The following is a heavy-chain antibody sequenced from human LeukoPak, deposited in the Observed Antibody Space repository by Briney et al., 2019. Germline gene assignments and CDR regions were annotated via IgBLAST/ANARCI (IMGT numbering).Heavy chain of an antibody. CDR2: INHSGST. D-gene: IGHD4-17*01. Sequence: PSETLSLTCAVYGGSFSGYYWSWIRQPPGKGLEWIGEINHSGSTNYNPSLKSRVTISVDTSKNQFSLKLSSVTAADTAVYYCATGYGFFDYWGQGTLVTVSS. J-gene: IGHJ4*02. V-gene: IGHV4-34*01. CDR1: GGSFSGYY. CDR3: ATGYGFFDY.